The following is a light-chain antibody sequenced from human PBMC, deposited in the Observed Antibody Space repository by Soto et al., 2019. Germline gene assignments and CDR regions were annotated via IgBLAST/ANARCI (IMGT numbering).Light chain of an antibody. CDR2: GVR. J-gene: IGLJ3*02. CDR1: SSDVGSHNF. Sequence: QSALTQPASVSVSPGQSITISCTGTSSDVGSHNFVSWYQQHPGKAPKLMIYGVRERPSGVSNRFSGSKSGNTASLTISGLQAEDEADYYCCSDAGSLTWVFGGGTKVTVL. V-gene: IGLV2-23*02. CDR3: CSDAGSLTWV.